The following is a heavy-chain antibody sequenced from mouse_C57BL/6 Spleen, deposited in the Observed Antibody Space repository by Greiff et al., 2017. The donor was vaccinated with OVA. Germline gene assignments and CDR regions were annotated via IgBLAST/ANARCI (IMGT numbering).Heavy chain of an antibody. CDR3: ARGIYGSSDY. D-gene: IGHD1-1*01. V-gene: IGHV1-26*01. CDR1: GYTFTDYY. Sequence: VQLQQSGPELVKPGASVKISCKASGYTFTDYYMNWVKQSHGKSLEWIGDINPNNGGTSYNQKFKGKATLTVDKSSSTAYMELRSLTSEDSAVDYCARGIYGSSDYWGKGTTLTVSS. J-gene: IGHJ2*01. CDR2: INPNNGGT.